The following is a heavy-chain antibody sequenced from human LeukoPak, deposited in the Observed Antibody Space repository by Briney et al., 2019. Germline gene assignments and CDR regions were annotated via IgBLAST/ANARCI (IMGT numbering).Heavy chain of an antibody. J-gene: IGHJ4*02. CDR2: IGTSGATT. CDR1: GFTFSTYV. V-gene: IGHV3-23*01. CDR3: ARIERCDY. Sequence: GGSLRLSCVTSGFTFSTYVMSWVRKFPGKGLEWLSSIGTSGATTTYADSVKGRFTISRDNSENTLYLQMNSLRVEDTAEYYCARIERCDYWGQGTLGTVSS.